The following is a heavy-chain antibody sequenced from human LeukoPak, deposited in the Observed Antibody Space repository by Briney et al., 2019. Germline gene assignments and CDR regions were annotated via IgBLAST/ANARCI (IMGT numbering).Heavy chain of an antibody. V-gene: IGHV3-20*04. Sequence: GGSLRLSCAASGFTFDDYGMTWVRQAPGKGLEWVAGINWNGGTTGYADSVQGRFTISRDNAKNSLYLQMNSLRAEDTAVYYCAARYCSSTSCYAGLDYWGQGTLVTVSS. J-gene: IGHJ4*02. CDR2: INWNGGTT. CDR1: GFTFDDYG. D-gene: IGHD2-2*01. CDR3: AARYCSSTSCYAGLDY.